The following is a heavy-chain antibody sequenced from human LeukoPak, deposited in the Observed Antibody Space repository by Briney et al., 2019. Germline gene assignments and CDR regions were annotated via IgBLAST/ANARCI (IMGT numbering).Heavy chain of an antibody. J-gene: IGHJ1*01. CDR3: ARGLYSSGWAEYFQH. CDR1: GYTFTSYA. Sequence: ASVKVSCKASGYTFTSYAMHWVRQAPGQRLEWMGWINAGNGNTKYSQKFQGRVTITRDTSASTAYMELSSLRSEDTAVYCCARGLYSSGWAEYFQHWGQGTLVTVSS. D-gene: IGHD6-19*01. CDR2: INAGNGNT. V-gene: IGHV1-3*01.